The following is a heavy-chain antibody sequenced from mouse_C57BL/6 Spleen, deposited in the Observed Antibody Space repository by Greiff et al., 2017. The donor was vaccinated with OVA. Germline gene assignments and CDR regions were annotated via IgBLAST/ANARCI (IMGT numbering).Heavy chain of an antibody. D-gene: IGHD2-12*01. CDR3: ARGDFRYAGAFDY. J-gene: IGHJ2*01. CDR2: INPSNGGT. V-gene: IGHV1-53*01. CDR1: GYTFTSYW. Sequence: QVQLQQPGPELVKPGASVKLSCKASGYTFTSYWMHWVKQRPGQGLEWIGNINPSNGGTNYNEKFKSKATLTVDKSSSTAYMQLSSLTSEDSAVYYCARGDFRYAGAFDYWGQGTTLTVSS.